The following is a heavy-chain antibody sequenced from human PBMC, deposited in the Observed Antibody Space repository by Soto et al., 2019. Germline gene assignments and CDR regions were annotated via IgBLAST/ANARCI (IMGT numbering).Heavy chain of an antibody. D-gene: IGHD3-10*01. CDR2: IDHSGST. J-gene: IGHJ3*02. CDR3: ARGVTMVRGVTITPGEAFDI. Sequence: QVQLQESGPGLVKPSGTLSLICGVSGGSIRSSNWWSWVRQPPGKGLEWIGEIDHSGSTNYNPSLQSRVTISVDKSKNQFSLKLTSVTAADTAMYYCARGVTMVRGVTITPGEAFDIWGQGTRVTVPS. V-gene: IGHV4-4*02. CDR1: GGSIRSSNW.